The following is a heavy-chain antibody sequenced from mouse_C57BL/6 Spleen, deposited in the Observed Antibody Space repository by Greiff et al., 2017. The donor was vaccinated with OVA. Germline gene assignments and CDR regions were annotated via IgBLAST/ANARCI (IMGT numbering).Heavy chain of an antibody. V-gene: IGHV1-81*01. D-gene: IGHD1-1*01. CDR1: GYTFTSYG. Sequence: QVHVKQSGAELARPGASVKLSCKASGYTFTSYGISWVKQRTGQGLEWIGEIYPRSGNTYYNEKFKGKATLTADKSSSTAYMELRSLTSEDSAVYFCATDYGRSYEFDYWGQGTTLTVSS. CDR2: IYPRSGNT. J-gene: IGHJ2*01. CDR3: ATDYGRSYEFDY.